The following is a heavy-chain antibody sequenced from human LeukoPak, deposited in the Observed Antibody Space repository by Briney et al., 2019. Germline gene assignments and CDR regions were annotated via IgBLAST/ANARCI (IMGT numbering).Heavy chain of an antibody. CDR3: ARDGYGYSDLVAFDI. CDR2: INWNGGST. Sequence: GGSLRLSCAASGFTFDDYGMSWVRQAPGKGLEWVSGINWNGGSTGYADSVKGRFTISRDNAKNSLYLQMNSLRAEDTALYYCARDGYGYSDLVAFDIWGQGTMVTVSS. CDR1: GFTFDDYG. D-gene: IGHD5-18*01. V-gene: IGHV3-20*04. J-gene: IGHJ3*02.